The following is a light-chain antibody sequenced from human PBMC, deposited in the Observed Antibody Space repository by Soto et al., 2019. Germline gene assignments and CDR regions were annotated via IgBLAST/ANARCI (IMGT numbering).Light chain of an antibody. Sequence: QSALTQPASVSGSPGQSITISCTGTSSDVGGYNYVSWYQQHPGKAPKLMIYDVSNRPSGVSNRFSGSKSGNTASLTISGLQAEDEADYYCSSSTSSSSVVVGGGTKLTVL. CDR3: SSSTSSSSVV. CDR1: SSDVGGYNY. J-gene: IGLJ2*01. V-gene: IGLV2-14*01. CDR2: DVS.